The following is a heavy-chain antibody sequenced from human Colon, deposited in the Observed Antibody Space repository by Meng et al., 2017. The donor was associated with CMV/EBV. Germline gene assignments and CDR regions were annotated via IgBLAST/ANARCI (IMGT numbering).Heavy chain of an antibody. D-gene: IGHD3-16*01. CDR2: IYYGGKT. CDR1: CCSSSTSNYY. CDR3: ARGRGTKLLFDY. J-gene: IGHJ4*02. Sequence: QVELQESGPGLVTPSETLSLTCTVSCCSSSTSNYYWGWIRQPPGKGLELIGSIYYGGKTYYNPSLESRVSISVDTSQNQFSLRLGSVTAADSAVYFCARGRGTKLLFDYWGQGTLVTVSS. V-gene: IGHV4-39*07.